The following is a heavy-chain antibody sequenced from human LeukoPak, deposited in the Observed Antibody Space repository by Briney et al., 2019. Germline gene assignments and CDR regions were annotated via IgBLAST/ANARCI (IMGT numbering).Heavy chain of an antibody. CDR1: GFTFSSYA. CDR2: ISGGGGSI. V-gene: IGHV3-23*01. D-gene: IGHD3-3*01. Sequence: PGRSLRLSCSASGFTFSSYAMSWVRQAPGKGLEWVSVISGGGGSIYYADSVKGRFTISRDNSKNTLYLQMNSLRAEDTAIYYCAKEGGTYDFFGGFFDYWGQGTLVTVSS. J-gene: IGHJ4*02. CDR3: AKEGGTYDFFGGFFDY.